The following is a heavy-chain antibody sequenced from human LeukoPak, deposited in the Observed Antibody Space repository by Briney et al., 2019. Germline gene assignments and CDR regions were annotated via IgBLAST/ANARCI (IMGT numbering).Heavy chain of an antibody. CDR3: ARGRHDITMIVVVMTSVSYYLDV. Sequence: SETLSLTCAVYGGSFSGYHWTWIRQSPGKGLEWIGDINPSGSTYYNPSLKSRLTVSVDTSKNQFSLKLRSVTAADTAVYYCARGRHDITMIVVVMTSVSYYLDVWGKGTTVTVS. CDR2: INPSGST. D-gene: IGHD3-22*01. J-gene: IGHJ6*03. V-gene: IGHV4-34*01. CDR1: GGSFSGYH.